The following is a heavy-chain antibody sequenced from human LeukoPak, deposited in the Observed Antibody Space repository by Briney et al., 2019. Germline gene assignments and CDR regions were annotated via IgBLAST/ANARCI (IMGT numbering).Heavy chain of an antibody. CDR2: IYSGGST. Sequence: GGSLRLSCAASGFTVSSNYMSWVRQAPGKGLEWVSVIYSGGSTYYADSVKGRFTISRDNSKNTLYLQMNSLRAEDTAVYYCARGPMYYYDSSGTPFDIWGQGTMVTVSS. V-gene: IGHV3-53*01. CDR3: ARGPMYYYDSSGTPFDI. J-gene: IGHJ3*02. CDR1: GFTVSSNY. D-gene: IGHD3-22*01.